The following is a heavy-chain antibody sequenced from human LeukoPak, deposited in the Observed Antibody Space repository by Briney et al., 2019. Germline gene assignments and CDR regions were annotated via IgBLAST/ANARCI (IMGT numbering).Heavy chain of an antibody. CDR3: ASHHSSGWVYFDY. V-gene: IGHV3-33*01. CDR2: IWYDGSNK. Sequence: AGGSLRLSCAASGFTFSSYGMHWVRQAPGEGLEWVAVIWYDGSNKYYADSVKGRFTISRDNSKNTLYLQMNSLRAEDTAVYYCASHHSSGWVYFDYWGQGTLVTVSS. D-gene: IGHD6-19*01. CDR1: GFTFSSYG. J-gene: IGHJ4*02.